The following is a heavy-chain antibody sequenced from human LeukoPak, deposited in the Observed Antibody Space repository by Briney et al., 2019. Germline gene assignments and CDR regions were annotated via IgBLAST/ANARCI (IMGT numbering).Heavy chain of an antibody. CDR1: GGSISSHD. Sequence: SETLSLTCTVSGGSISSHDWNWIRQPPGKGLEWIGNIYNNGRTSYNPSLKSRVTISVDTSKNQFSLKLTSVTAADTAVYYCAYNRNRIIDTFDIWGQGTMVTVSS. D-gene: IGHD1-14*01. V-gene: IGHV4-4*08. CDR2: IYNNGRT. J-gene: IGHJ3*02. CDR3: AYNRNRIIDTFDI.